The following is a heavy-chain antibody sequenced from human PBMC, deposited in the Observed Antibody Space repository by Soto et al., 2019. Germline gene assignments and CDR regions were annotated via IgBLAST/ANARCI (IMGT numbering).Heavy chain of an antibody. J-gene: IGHJ4*02. D-gene: IGHD3-10*01. V-gene: IGHV1-69-2*01. Sequence: DVQLVQSGAEVKKPGTTVKISCQVSGYTFSDFYIHWVTQAPGKGLEWVGLVDPEDTRTVYSERFQGRVTITADTSTYTAYIVLRRLTSADTAVYYCATAGVPSGRLPRDDWCQGNLFTVSS. CDR2: VDPEDTRT. CDR3: ATAGVPSGRLPRDD. CDR1: GYTFSDFY.